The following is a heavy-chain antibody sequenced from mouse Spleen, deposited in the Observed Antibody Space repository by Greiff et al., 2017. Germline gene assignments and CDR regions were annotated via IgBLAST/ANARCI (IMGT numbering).Heavy chain of an antibody. J-gene: IGHJ2*01. V-gene: IGHV14-4*01. CDR1: GFNIKDDY. CDR2: IDPENGDT. Sequence: EVKLVESGAELERPGASVKLSCTASGFNIKDDYMHWVKQRPEQGLEWIGWIDPENGDTEYASKFQGKATITADTSSNTAYLQLSSLTSEDTAVYYCTHRYDGVDYWGQGTTLTVSS. CDR3: THRYDGVDY. D-gene: IGHD2-14*01.